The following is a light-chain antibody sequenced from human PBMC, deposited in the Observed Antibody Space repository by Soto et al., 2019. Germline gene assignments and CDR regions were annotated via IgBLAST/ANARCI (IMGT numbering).Light chain of an antibody. V-gene: IGKV1-5*03. CDR2: KAS. CDR3: QQYTNSRWT. J-gene: IGKJ1*01. Sequence: DIQMTQSPSTLSASVGDRVTITCRASQSISSWLAWYQEKPGKAPKLLIYKASSLESGVPSRFSGSGSGTEFTLTISNLQPDDFATYYCQQYTNSRWTFGQGTKV. CDR1: QSISSW.